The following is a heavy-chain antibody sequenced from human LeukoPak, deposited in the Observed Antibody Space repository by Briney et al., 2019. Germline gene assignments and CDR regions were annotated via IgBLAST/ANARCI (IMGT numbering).Heavy chain of an antibody. CDR3: ARELPTVTAFDS. CDR2: INPSGGST. V-gene: IGHV1-46*01. CDR1: GYTFTSYY. D-gene: IGHD4-17*01. J-gene: IGHJ4*02. Sequence: ASVKVSCKASGYTFTSYYMHWVRQAPGQGLEWMGIINPSGGSTTYAQKFQGRVTMTWDTSTSTVYMELSSLGSDDTAVYYCARELPTVTAFDSWGLGTLVTVSS.